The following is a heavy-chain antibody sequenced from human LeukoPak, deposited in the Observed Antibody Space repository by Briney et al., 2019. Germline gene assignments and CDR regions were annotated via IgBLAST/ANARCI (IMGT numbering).Heavy chain of an antibody. D-gene: IGHD3-10*01. CDR1: GFTVSSNY. CDR3: AKPGITMVRGLSDAFDI. J-gene: IGHJ3*02. Sequence: GGSLRLSCAASGFTVSSNYMSWVRQAPGKGLEWVSAISGSSGSTYYADSVKGRFTISRDNSKNTLYLQMNSLRAEDTAVYYCAKPGITMVRGLSDAFDIWGQGTTVTVSS. CDR2: ISGSSGST. V-gene: IGHV3-23*01.